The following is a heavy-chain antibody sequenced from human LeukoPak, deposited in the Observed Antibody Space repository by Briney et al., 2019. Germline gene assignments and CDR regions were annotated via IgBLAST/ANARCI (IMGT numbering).Heavy chain of an antibody. J-gene: IGHJ6*02. CDR2: INPNSGGT. V-gene: IGHV1-2*02. Sequence: ASVMSSCKAAGDIFTGCYMHWVRHAPGQGLEWRGWINPNSGGTKYAQKFQGRVTMTRDTSISTAYIELSSLRSDVTAVYYRARDGPRVSSGYYYGMDVWGQGTTVTVSS. D-gene: IGHD3-22*01. CDR3: ARDGPRVSSGYYYGMDV. CDR1: GDIFTGCY.